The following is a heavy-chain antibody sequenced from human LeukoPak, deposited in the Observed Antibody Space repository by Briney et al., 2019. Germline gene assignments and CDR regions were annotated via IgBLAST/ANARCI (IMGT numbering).Heavy chain of an antibody. Sequence: ASEKVSCKASGYMFISYNMQWVRQAPGQGLEWMGMVSGSGVHTKYAQKFRDRVTMTSDTSTSTVYMELSSLTSDEPAVFICARQQHYATDYWGQGNLVTV. V-gene: IGHV1-46*03. CDR1: GYMFISYN. J-gene: IGHJ4*02. D-gene: IGHD2-2*01. CDR3: ARQQHYATDY. CDR2: VSGSGVHT.